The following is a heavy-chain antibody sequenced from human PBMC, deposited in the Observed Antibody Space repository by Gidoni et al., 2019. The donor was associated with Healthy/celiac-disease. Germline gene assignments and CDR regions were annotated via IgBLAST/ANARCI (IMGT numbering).Heavy chain of an antibody. CDR3: ARDREYSSSDGYYYYYMDV. V-gene: IGHV3-21*01. J-gene: IGHJ6*03. CDR1: GFTFSSYS. CDR2: ISSSSSYI. D-gene: IGHD6-6*01. Sequence: EVQLVESGGGLVKPGGSLRLSCAASGFTFSSYSMNWVRQAPGKGLEWVSSISSSSSYIYYADSVKGRFTISRDNAKNSLYLQMNSLRAEDTAVYYCARDREYSSSDGYYYYYMDVWGKGTTVTVSS.